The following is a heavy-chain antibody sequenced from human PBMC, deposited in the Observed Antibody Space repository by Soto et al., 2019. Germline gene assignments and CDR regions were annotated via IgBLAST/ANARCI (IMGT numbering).Heavy chain of an antibody. CDR1: GYTFRNFG. J-gene: IGHJ4*02. Sequence: QIQLLQSGAEVKKPGASVKVTCKASGYTFRNFGIIWVRQAPGQGLEWMGWISAYNANANYATKFQGRLTMTADTTTRTAYMELRSLRSDATAVYYCARENSYFDYWGQGTLVTVSS. V-gene: IGHV1-18*01. CDR2: ISAYNANA. CDR3: ARENSYFDY.